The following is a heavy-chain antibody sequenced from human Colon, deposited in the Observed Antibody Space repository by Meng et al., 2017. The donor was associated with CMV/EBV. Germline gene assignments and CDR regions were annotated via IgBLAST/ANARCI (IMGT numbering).Heavy chain of an antibody. CDR1: GNTVSELS. D-gene: IGHD4-23*01. J-gene: IGHJ6*02. V-gene: IGHV1-24*01. CDR2: FDAEEGER. CDR3: ATVGGNSGSYYYGMDV. Sequence: ASVKVSCKVSGNTVSELSMHWVRQAPGKGLEWVGGFDAEEGERVYAQKFRGRVIMTEDTSTDTAYMQLSSLRSEDTAVYYCATVGGNSGSYYYGMDVWDQGTTVTVSS.